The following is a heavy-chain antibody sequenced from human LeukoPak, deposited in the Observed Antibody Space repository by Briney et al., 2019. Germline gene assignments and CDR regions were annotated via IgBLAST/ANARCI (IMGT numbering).Heavy chain of an antibody. V-gene: IGHV4-61*02. J-gene: IGHJ4*02. CDR3: ARERSKKYYYDSSGYPDY. Sequence: SETLSLTCTVSGYSISSGYYWSWIRQPAGKGLEWIGRIYISGSTNYNPSLKSRVTISVDTSKNQFSLKLSSVTAADTAVYYCARERSKKYYYDSSGYPDYWGQGTLVTVSS. CDR1: GYSISSGYY. CDR2: IYISGST. D-gene: IGHD3-22*01.